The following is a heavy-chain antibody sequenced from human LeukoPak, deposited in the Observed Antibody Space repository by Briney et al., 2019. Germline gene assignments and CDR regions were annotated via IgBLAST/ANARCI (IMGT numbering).Heavy chain of an antibody. CDR1: GGSISSGGYS. D-gene: IGHD1-26*01. J-gene: IGHJ3*02. V-gene: IGHV4-30-2*01. Sequence: KPSETLSLTCAVSGGSISSGGYSWSWIRQPPGKGLEWIGYIYHSGSTYYNPSLKSRVTISVDRSKNQFSLKLSSVTAADTAAYYCARAGSRATNDAFDIWGQGTMVTVSS. CDR2: IYHSGST. CDR3: ARAGSRATNDAFDI.